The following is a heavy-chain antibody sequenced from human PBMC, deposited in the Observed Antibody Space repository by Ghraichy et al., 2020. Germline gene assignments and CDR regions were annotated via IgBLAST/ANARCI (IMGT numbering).Heavy chain of an antibody. CDR1: GGSFSGYS. CDR3: ARRKNLVPGIIGLAGPFDI. CDR2: INHSGST. J-gene: IGHJ3*02. D-gene: IGHD1-14*01. V-gene: IGHV4-34*01. Sequence: SETLSLTCAVSGGSFSGYSWNWIRQPPGKGLEWIGEINHSGSTNYNPSLKSRLSISLDTSKNQLFLRLRSVTAADTAVYYCARRKNLVPGIIGLAGPFDIWGQGTLVIVSS.